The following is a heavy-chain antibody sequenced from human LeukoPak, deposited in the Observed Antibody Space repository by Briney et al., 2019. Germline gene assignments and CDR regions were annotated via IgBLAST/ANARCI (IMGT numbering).Heavy chain of an antibody. CDR1: GGTFGSYA. V-gene: IGHV1-69*13. CDR2: IIPIFGTA. CDR3: ARGRLPGYCSGGSCRATGAFDI. Sequence: ASVKVSCKXSGGTFGSYAISWVQQAPRHGLEWMGGIIPIFGTANYAQKFQGRVTITADESTSTAYMELSSLRSEDTAVYYCARGRLPGYCSGGSCRATGAFDIWGQGTMVTVSS. D-gene: IGHD2-15*01. J-gene: IGHJ3*02.